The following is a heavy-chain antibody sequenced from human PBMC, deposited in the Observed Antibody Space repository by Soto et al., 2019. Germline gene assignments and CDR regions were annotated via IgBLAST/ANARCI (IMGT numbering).Heavy chain of an antibody. CDR2: IVPIFGTA. Sequence: SVKVSCKASGGTFSSYAISWVRQAPGQGLEWMGGIVPIFGTANYAQKFQGRVTITADESTSTAYMELSSLRSEDTAVYYCARGGIFPSYGMDVWGQGTTVTVSS. J-gene: IGHJ6*02. CDR1: GGTFSSYA. V-gene: IGHV1-69*13. D-gene: IGHD3-3*01. CDR3: ARGGIFPSYGMDV.